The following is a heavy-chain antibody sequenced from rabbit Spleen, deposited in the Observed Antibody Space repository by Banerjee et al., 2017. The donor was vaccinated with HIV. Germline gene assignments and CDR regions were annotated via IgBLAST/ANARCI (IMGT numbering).Heavy chain of an antibody. CDR2: IDTGSSGFT. V-gene: IGHV1S40*01. Sequence: QSLEESGGDLVKPGASLTLTCTASGVSFSSSSYMCWVRQAPGKGLEWIACIDTGSSGFTYFATWAKGRFTCSKTSSTTVTLQVTRLTAADTATYFCARDLDGVIGWNFGWWGPGTLVTVS. CDR1: GVSFSSSSY. J-gene: IGHJ6*01. CDR3: ARDLDGVIGWNFGW. D-gene: IGHD4-1*01.